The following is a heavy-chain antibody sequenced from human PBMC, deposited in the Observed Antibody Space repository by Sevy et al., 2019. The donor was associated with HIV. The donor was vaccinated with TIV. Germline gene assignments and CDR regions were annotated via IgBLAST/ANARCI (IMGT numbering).Heavy chain of an antibody. J-gene: IGHJ6*03. CDR1: GFTFSSYS. D-gene: IGHD3-10*01. CDR2: ISSSSSYI. Sequence: GSLRLSCAASGFTFSSYSMNWVRQAPGKGLEWVSSISSSSSYIYYADSVKGRFTISRDNAKNSLYLQMNSLRAEDTAVYYCARVGSRFGELLSHYYYYMDVWGKGTTVTVSS. V-gene: IGHV3-21*01. CDR3: ARVGSRFGELLSHYYYYMDV.